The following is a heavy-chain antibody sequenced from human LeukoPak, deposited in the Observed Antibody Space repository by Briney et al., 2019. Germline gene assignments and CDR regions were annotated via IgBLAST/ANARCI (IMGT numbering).Heavy chain of an antibody. D-gene: IGHD3-3*01. CDR1: GNYW. CDR3: ARAPTSYYDFWSGYYTGAGDYYFDY. Sequence: GGSLRLSCAASGNYWMHWVRQAPGKGLVWVSHINGDGSWTTYADSVKGRFTISRDNAKNSLYLQMNSLRAEDTAVYYCARAPTSYYDFWSGYYTGAGDYYFDYWGQGTLVTVSS. V-gene: IGHV3-74*01. J-gene: IGHJ4*02. CDR2: INGDGSWT.